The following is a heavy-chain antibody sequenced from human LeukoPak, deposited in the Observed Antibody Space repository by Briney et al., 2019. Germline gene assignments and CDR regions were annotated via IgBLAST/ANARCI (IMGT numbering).Heavy chain of an antibody. CDR3: ARRLLYTEVTMVRGVMRDYFDY. V-gene: IGHV4-34*01. D-gene: IGHD3-10*01. J-gene: IGHJ4*02. Sequence: SETVSLTCAVYGGSFSGYYWSWIRQPPGKGLEWIGEINHSGSTNYNPSLKGRVTISVDTSKNQFSLKLSSVTAADTAVYYCARRLLYTEVTMVRGVMRDYFDYWGQGTLVTVSS. CDR1: GGSFSGYY. CDR2: INHSGST.